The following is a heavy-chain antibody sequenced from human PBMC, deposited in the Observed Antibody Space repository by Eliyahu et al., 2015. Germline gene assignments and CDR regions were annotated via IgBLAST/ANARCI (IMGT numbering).Heavy chain of an antibody. CDR3: VRESRDGFEDA. CDR2: LWYDGSTT. Sequence: QVQLVESGGDVVQPGRSLRXSXSAXGXTXNNYVXHWVRQPPGKGLEWVAVLWYDGSTTYYGDSVKXRFTISRDSSKNTLLLQMNTLRAEDTAVYYCVRESRDGFEDAWGQGTLVTVSS. D-gene: IGHD5-24*01. V-gene: IGHV3-33*01. CDR1: GXTXNNYV. J-gene: IGHJ5*02.